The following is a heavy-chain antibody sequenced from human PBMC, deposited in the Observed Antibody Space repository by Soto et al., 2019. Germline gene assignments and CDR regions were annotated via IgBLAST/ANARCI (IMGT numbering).Heavy chain of an antibody. V-gene: IGHV1-18*04. CDR2: ISAYNGNT. Sequence: QVQLVQSGAEVKKPGASVKVSCKASGYTFTSYGISWVRQAPGRGLEWMGWISAYNGNTNYAQKLQGRVTMTTDTSTSTAYMELRSLRSDDTAVYYCARDRNDFWSGYYTARHYYGMDVWGQGTTVTVSS. CDR3: ARDRNDFWSGYYTARHYYGMDV. D-gene: IGHD3-3*01. CDR1: GYTFTSYG. J-gene: IGHJ6*02.